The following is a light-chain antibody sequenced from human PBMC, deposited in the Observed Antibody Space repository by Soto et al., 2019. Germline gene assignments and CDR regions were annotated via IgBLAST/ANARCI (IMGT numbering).Light chain of an antibody. CDR3: QQSYLRWT. J-gene: IGKJ1*01. CDR1: QTIGTF. CDR2: SAS. Sequence: DIQVTQSPSSLSGSVGDSVTITFRTSQTIGTFLNWYQQKPGKVPNLLISSASSLHTGVPSRFSASGSGTDFTLTISSLQPEDFATYYCQQSYLRWTFGQGTKVDIK. V-gene: IGKV1-39*01.